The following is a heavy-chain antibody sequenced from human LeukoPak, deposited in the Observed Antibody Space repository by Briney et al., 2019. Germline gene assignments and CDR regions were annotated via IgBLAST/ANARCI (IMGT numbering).Heavy chain of an antibody. CDR1: GGSISSGDYY. D-gene: IGHD3-3*01. V-gene: IGHV4-30-4*08. CDR2: IYYSGST. CDR3: AVLFTIFGVVSSDAFDI. J-gene: IGHJ3*02. Sequence: SQALSLTCTVSGGSISSGDYYWSWIRQPPGKGLEWIGYIYYSGSTYYNPSLKSRVTISVDTSKNQFSLKLSSVTAADTAVYYCAVLFTIFGVVSSDAFDIWGQGTMVTVSS.